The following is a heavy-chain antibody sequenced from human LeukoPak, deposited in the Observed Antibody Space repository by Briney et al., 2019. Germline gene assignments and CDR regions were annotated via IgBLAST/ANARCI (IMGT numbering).Heavy chain of an antibody. D-gene: IGHD4-11*01. Sequence: SETLSLTCTVSGGSISSGGYYWSWIRQHPGKGLEWIGYIYYSGSAYYNPSLKSRITISVDTSKNQFSLKLNSVTAADTAVYYCARVLWSDYNGHYFDYWGQGTLVTVSS. CDR3: ARVLWSDYNGHYFDY. CDR1: GGSISSGGYY. V-gene: IGHV4-31*03. J-gene: IGHJ4*02. CDR2: IYYSGSA.